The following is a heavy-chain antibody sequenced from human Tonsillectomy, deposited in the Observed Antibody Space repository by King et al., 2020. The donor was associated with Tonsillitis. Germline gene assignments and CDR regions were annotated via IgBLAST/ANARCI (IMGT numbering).Heavy chain of an antibody. CDR2: IYGGGST. D-gene: IGHD5-18*01. J-gene: IGHJ3*02. Sequence: VQLVESGGGLIQPGGSLRLSCAASGFTVSRNYMNWVRQAPGKGLEWVSLIYGGGSTYYADSVKGRFTISRDNSKNTLYLQMNSLRAEDTAVYYCARLGYSYGYGDAFDIWGQGTMVTVSS. CDR3: ARLGYSYGYGDAFDI. CDR1: GFTVSRNY. V-gene: IGHV3-53*01.